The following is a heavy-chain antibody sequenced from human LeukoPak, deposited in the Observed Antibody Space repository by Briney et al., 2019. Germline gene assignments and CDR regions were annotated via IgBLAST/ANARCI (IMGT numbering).Heavy chain of an antibody. CDR2: IYYSGST. Sequence: SETLSLTCTVSGGSTGSYYWSWIRQPPGKGLEWIGYIYYSGSTNYNPSLKSRVTISIDTSKNQFSLKLSSVTAADTAVYYCARQPRDGYNPIDYWGQGALVIVSS. J-gene: IGHJ4*02. V-gene: IGHV4-59*01. CDR3: ARQPRDGYNPIDY. CDR1: GGSTGSYY. D-gene: IGHD5-24*01.